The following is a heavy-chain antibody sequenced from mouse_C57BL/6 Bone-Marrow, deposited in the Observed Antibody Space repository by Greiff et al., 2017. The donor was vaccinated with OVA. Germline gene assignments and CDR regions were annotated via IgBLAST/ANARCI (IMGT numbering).Heavy chain of an antibody. CDR1: GYTFTDYN. J-gene: IGHJ1*03. CDR2: INPNNGGT. Sequence: EVKLVESGPELVKPGASVKIPCKASGYTFTDYNMDWVKQSHGKSLEWIGDINPNNGGTIYNQKFKGKATLTVDKSSSTAYMELRSLTSEDTAVYYCARRAADWYFDVWGTGTTVTVSS. V-gene: IGHV1-18*01. D-gene: IGHD3-3*01. CDR3: ARRAADWYFDV.